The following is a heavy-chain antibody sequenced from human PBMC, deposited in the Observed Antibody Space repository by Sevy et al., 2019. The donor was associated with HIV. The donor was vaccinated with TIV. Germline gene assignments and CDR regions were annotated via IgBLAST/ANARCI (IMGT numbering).Heavy chain of an antibody. CDR1: GFIFSSYG. Sequence: GGSLRLSCAASGFIFSSYGMHWVRQAPGKGLEWVAVIWHDGGNKYNADSVKGRFTISRDNSKNTLYLQMNSLRAEDTAVYYCARESGYSSGWNLDNWFDPWGQGTLVTVSS. V-gene: IGHV3-33*01. D-gene: IGHD6-19*01. CDR3: ARESGYSSGWNLDNWFDP. CDR2: IWHDGGNK. J-gene: IGHJ5*02.